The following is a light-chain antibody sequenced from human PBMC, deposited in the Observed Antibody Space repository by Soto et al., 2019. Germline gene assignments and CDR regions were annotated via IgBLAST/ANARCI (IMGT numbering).Light chain of an antibody. CDR2: EVY. Sequence: QSVLTQPPSASGSPGQSVTISCTGTSSDAGGYNYVSWYQHHPDKAPKLIIYEVYKRPSGVPDRFSGSKSGNTASLTVSGLQAEDEAEYYCSSYAASDSFVVFGGGTKLTVL. J-gene: IGLJ2*01. V-gene: IGLV2-8*01. CDR3: SSYAASDSFVV. CDR1: SSDAGGYNY.